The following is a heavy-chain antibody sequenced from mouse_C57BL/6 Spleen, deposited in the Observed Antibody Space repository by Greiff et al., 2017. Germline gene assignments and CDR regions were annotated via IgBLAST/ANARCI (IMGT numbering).Heavy chain of an antibody. CDR1: GYAFTNYL. CDR2: INPGSGGT. D-gene: IGHD1-1*01. CDR3: ARDYHYGSSSDWYFDV. J-gene: IGHJ1*03. V-gene: IGHV1-54*01. Sequence: VQLQQSGAELVRPGTSVKVSCKASGYAFTNYLIEWVKQRPGQGLEWIGVINPGSGGTNYNEKFKGKATLTADKSSSTAYMQLSSLTSEDSAVYFCARDYHYGSSSDWYFDVWGTGTTLTVSS.